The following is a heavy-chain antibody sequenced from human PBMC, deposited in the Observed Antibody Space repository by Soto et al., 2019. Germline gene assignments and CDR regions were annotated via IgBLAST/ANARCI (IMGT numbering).Heavy chain of an antibody. CDR2: IYYSGST. V-gene: IGHV4-59*01. D-gene: IGHD6-6*01. CDR1: GGSISSYY. Sequence: SETLSLTCTVSGGSISSYYWSWIRQHPGKGLEWIGYIYYSGSTNYNPSLKSRVTISVDTSKNQFSLKLSSVTAADTAVYYCARDLRDIAARPQVLLALDVWGKGTTVTVSS. CDR3: ARDLRDIAARPQVLLALDV. J-gene: IGHJ6*04.